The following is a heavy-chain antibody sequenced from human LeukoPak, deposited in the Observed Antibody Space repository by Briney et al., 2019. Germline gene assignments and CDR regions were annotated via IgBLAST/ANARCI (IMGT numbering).Heavy chain of an antibody. D-gene: IGHD6-13*01. CDR3: ARRYSSSWYRGGFDY. J-gene: IGHJ4*02. V-gene: IGHV4-59*12. Sequence: PSETLSLTCTVSGDSTSSYYWSWIRQPPGKGLEWIGYIYYSGSTNYNPSLKSRVTISVDTSKNQFSLKLSSVTAADTAVYYCARRYSSSWYRGGFDYWGQGTLVTVSS. CDR1: GDSTSSYY. CDR2: IYYSGST.